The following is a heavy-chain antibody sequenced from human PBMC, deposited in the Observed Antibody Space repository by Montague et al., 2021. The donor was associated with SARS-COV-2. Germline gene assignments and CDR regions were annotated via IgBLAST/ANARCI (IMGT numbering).Heavy chain of an antibody. CDR3: ARDGSLRFEILIGPRHYYYGMDV. V-gene: IGHV4-39*07. D-gene: IGHD3-9*01. CDR2: KYYSGST. CDR1: GASISSRSYY. Sequence: SETLSLTCTVSGASISSRSYYWGWIRQPPGKGLEWIGFKYYSGSTYYNPTLKSRVTISVDTSKNQLSLKLSSVTAADTAVYYCARDGSLRFEILIGPRHYYYGMDVWAKGPRSPSP. J-gene: IGHJ6*02.